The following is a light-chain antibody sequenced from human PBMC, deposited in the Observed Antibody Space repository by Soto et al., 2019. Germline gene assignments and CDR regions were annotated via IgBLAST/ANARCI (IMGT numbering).Light chain of an antibody. CDR2: DVI. Sequence: QSALTQPRSVSGSPGQSVTISCTGTSSDVGVYNYVSWYQQHPGKAPQLAIYDVIKRPSGVPYRFSGSKSGNTASLTISGVQAEAEADYYCCSYAGSSLWVFGGGTKVTVL. CDR3: CSYAGSSLWV. J-gene: IGLJ3*02. CDR1: SSDVGVYNY. V-gene: IGLV2-11*01.